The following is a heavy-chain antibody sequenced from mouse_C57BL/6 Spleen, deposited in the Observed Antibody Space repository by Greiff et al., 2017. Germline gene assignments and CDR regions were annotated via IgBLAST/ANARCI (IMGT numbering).Heavy chain of an antibody. V-gene: IGHV1-69*01. CDR1: GYTFTSYW. J-gene: IGHJ2*01. CDR2: IDPSDSYT. CDR3: DYHYDGSSGYFDY. Sequence: QVQLQQPGAELVMPGASVKLSCKASGYTFTSYWMHWVKQRPGQGLEWIGEIDPSDSYTNYKQKFKGKSTLTVDKSSSTAYMQLNSLTSEDSAVYSCDYHYDGSSGYFDYWGQGTTLTVSS. D-gene: IGHD1-1*01.